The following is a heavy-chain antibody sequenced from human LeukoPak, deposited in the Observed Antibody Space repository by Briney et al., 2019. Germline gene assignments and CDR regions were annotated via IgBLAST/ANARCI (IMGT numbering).Heavy chain of an antibody. D-gene: IGHD2-15*01. CDR3: ARDKDRTSAGRCYLPDD. V-gene: IGHV3-21*01. CDR2: FNPSSSYI. J-gene: IGHJ4*02. Sequence: GSLRLSCVASQFTFSSYNMNWVRQAPGEGLGWPSSFNPSSSYINYADSVKGRFTISRDNAKNSVYLQMSSLRAEDTAVYYCARDKDRTSAGRCYLPDDWGQGTLVTVSS. CDR1: QFTFSSYN.